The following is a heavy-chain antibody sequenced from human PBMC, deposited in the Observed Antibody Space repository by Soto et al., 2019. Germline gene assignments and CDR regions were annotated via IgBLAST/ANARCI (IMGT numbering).Heavy chain of an antibody. CDR1: GFTFSSYA. D-gene: IGHD4-17*01. CDR3: AKAPPGDYVLNWYFDL. J-gene: IGHJ2*01. CDR2: ISGSGGST. Sequence: TGGSLRLSCAASGFTFSSYAMSWVRQAPGKGLEWVSAISGSGGSTYYADSVKGRFTISRDNSKNTLYLQMNSLRAEDTAVYYCAKAPPGDYVLNWYFDLWGRGTLVTVSS. V-gene: IGHV3-23*01.